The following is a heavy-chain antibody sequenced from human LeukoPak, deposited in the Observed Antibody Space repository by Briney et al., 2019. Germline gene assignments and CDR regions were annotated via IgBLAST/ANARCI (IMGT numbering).Heavy chain of an antibody. CDR1: GGSISSYY. J-gene: IGHJ6*04. D-gene: IGHD1-1*01. Sequence: PSETLSLTCTVSGGSISSYYWSWIRQPPGKGLEWIGYIYYSGSTNYNPSLKSRVTISVDTSTNQFSLKLSSVTAADTAVYYCAAYNWNDFYYYGMDVWGKGTTVTVSS. CDR3: AAYNWNDFYYYGMDV. CDR2: IYYSGST. V-gene: IGHV4-59*01.